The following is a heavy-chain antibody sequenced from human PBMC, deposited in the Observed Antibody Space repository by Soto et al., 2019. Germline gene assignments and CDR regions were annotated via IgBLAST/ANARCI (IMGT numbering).Heavy chain of an antibody. CDR2: IYWDDDK. V-gene: IGHV2-5*02. CDR1: AFSLSTGGVG. D-gene: IGHD2-21*02. Sequence: QITLKESGPTLVKPTQTLTLTCTFSAFSLSTGGVGVGWIHQPPGKALEWLALIYWDDDKRYSPSLRSRLTITKDTSKNQVVLTMPNMDPVDTATYYCIQSRCGGDCLQSYASYYYYGMDVWGQGTTVTVSS. CDR3: IQSRCGGDCLQSYASYYYYGMDV. J-gene: IGHJ6*02.